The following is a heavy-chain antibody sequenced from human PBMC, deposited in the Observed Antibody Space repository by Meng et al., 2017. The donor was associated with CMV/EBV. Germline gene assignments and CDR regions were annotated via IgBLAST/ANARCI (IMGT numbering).Heavy chain of an antibody. V-gene: IGHV1-69*13. CDR2: IIPIFGTA. CDR3: ARADIVVVPAAPRFRYYYYGMDV. Sequence: SVKVSCKASGGTFSSYAISWVRQAPGQGLEWMGGIIPIFGTANYAQKFQGRVTITPDESTSTAYMELSSLRSEDTAVYYCARADIVVVPAAPRFRYYYYGMDVWGQGTTVTVSS. J-gene: IGHJ6*02. D-gene: IGHD2-2*01. CDR1: GGTFSSYA.